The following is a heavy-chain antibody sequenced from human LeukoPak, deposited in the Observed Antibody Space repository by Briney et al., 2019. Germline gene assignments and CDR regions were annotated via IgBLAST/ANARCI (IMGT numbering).Heavy chain of an antibody. D-gene: IGHD1-1*01. V-gene: IGHV1-3*01. CDR3: ARDRGGTGDFDY. Sequence: ASVKVSCKASGYIFINYVMHWVRRAPGQRPEWMGWINVGNGDTNYSQKFQGRVTLARDTSASTAYMELSSLRSEDTAVYYCARDRGGTGDFDYWGQGTLVTVSS. CDR1: GYIFINYV. CDR2: INVGNGDT. J-gene: IGHJ4*02.